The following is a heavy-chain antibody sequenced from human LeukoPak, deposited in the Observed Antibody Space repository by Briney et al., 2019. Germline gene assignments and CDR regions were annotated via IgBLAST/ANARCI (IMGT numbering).Heavy chain of an antibody. D-gene: IGHD5-18*01. CDR1: GFTFSSYG. CDR2: ISYDGSNK. Sequence: GGSLRLSCAASGFTFSSYGMHWVRQAPGKGLEWVAVISYDGSNKYYADSVKGRFTISRDNSKNALSLQMNSLRAEDTAVYYCAKDPHGYSYGQRWFDPWGQGTLVTVSS. V-gene: IGHV3-30*18. J-gene: IGHJ5*02. CDR3: AKDPHGYSYGQRWFDP.